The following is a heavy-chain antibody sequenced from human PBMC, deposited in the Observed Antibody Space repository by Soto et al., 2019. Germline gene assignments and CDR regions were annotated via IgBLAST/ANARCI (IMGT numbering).Heavy chain of an antibody. Sequence: ASVKVSCKASGGTFSSYAISWVRQAPGQGLEWMGGIIPIFGTANYAQKFQGRVTITADESTSTAYMELSSLRSEDTAVYYCARDPPPYSSSWYPLAESWGQGTLVTVSS. CDR1: GGTFSSYA. CDR2: IIPIFGTA. J-gene: IGHJ4*02. D-gene: IGHD6-13*01. CDR3: ARDPPPYSSSWYPLAES. V-gene: IGHV1-69*13.